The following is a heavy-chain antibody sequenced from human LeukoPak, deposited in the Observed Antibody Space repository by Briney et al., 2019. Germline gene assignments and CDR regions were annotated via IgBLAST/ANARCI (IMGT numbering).Heavy chain of an antibody. J-gene: IGHJ4*02. CDR1: GFSFTDYF. V-gene: IGHV3-11*04. CDR3: ATSARTYLGSSLDY. D-gene: IGHD2-15*01. CDR2: ISSSGSTI. Sequence: PGGSLRLSCEASGFSFTDYFMTWIRQAPGKGLEWVSYISSSGSTIFYADSVKGRFTISRDNAKNTLYLQMNSLRAEDTALYYCATSARTYLGSSLDYWGQGTLVTVSS.